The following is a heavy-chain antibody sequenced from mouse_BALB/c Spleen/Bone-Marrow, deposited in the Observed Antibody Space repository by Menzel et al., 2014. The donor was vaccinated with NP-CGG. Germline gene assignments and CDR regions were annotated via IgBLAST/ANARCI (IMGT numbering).Heavy chain of an antibody. J-gene: IGHJ2*01. CDR3: ARQGAYYCSDY. CDR1: GFTFSDHY. CDR2: ISNGGGST. V-gene: IGHV5-12*02. D-gene: IGHD2-10*01. Sequence: LVVSGGGFVQLGGSLKLFCATSGFTFSDHYMYLDRQTSEKRLEWAAYISNGGGSTYYLDTEKGRFTITRDSDKNNMNLQMKSLKPGDEDMDNCARQGAYYCSDYWGKGTTRTVSS.